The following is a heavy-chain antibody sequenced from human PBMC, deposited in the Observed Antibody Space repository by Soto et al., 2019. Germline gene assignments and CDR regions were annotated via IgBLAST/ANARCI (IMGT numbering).Heavy chain of an antibody. D-gene: IGHD6-13*01. CDR1: GYTFTSYD. CDR3: ARGLGYSSSWYSIADDYFDY. J-gene: IGHJ4*02. V-gene: IGHV1-8*01. Sequence: QVQLVQSGAEVKKPGASVKVSCKASGYTFTSYDINWVRQATGQGLEWMGWMNPNSGNTGYAQKFQGRVTMTRNTSISTAYMELSSLRSEDTAVYYCARGLGYSSSWYSIADDYFDYWGQGTLVTVSS. CDR2: MNPNSGNT.